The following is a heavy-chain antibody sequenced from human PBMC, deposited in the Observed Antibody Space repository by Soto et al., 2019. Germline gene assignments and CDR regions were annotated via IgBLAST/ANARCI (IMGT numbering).Heavy chain of an antibody. D-gene: IGHD3-3*01. J-gene: IGHJ5*02. CDR3: ATRITFFGLLISLFDP. CDR1: SFSISSGYY. V-gene: IGHV4-38-2*01. CDR2: IYHSGTT. Sequence: SETLSLTCAVSSFSISSGYYWGWVRQPPGKGLEWIGRIYHSGTTNYSPSLKSRVTISIDTSKNQFSLTLRSVTAADTAMYYCATRITFFGLLISLFDPCGQGSQVTGSS.